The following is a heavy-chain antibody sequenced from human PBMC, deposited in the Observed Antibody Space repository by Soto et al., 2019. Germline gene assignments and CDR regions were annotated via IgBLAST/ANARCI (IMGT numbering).Heavy chain of an antibody. CDR1: GFTFTSSA. CDR3: AADDPQTTAFFYYYGMDV. CDR2: IVVGSGNT. Sequence: GASVKVSCKASGFTFTSSAVQWVRQARGQRLEWIGWIVVGSGNTNYAQKFQERVTITRDMSTSTAYMELSSLRSEDTAVYYCAADDPQTTAFFYYYGMDVWGQGTTVTVSS. V-gene: IGHV1-58*01. D-gene: IGHD4-4*01. J-gene: IGHJ6*02.